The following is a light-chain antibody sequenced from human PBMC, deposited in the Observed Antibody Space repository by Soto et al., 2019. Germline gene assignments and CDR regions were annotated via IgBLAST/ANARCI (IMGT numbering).Light chain of an antibody. Sequence: EIVMSQSPATPSVSPVERATLSLRASQSVSSNLAWYQQKPGQAPRLLIYGASSRATGIPDRFSGSGSGTDFTLTISRLTREDFALYYCQQYGSSPKTFGQGTKVDIK. CDR3: QQYGSSPKT. V-gene: IGKV3-20*01. CDR2: GAS. CDR1: QSVSSN. J-gene: IGKJ1*01.